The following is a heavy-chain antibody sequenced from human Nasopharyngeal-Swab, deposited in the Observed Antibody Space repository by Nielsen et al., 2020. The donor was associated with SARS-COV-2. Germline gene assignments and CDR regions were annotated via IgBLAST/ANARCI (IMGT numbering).Heavy chain of an antibody. CDR3: ARGGVGSYHRLVDDY. D-gene: IGHD1-26*01. J-gene: IGHJ4*02. CDR2: INHSGST. Sequence: SETLSLTCAVYGGSFSGYYWSWIRQPPGKGLEWIGEINHSGSTNYNPSLKSRVTISVDTSKNQFSLKLSSVTAADTAVYYCARGGVGSYHRLVDDYWGQGTLVTVSS. V-gene: IGHV4-34*01. CDR1: GGSFSGYY.